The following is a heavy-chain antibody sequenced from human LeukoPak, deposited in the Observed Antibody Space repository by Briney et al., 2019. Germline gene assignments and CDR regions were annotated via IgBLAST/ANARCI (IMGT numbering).Heavy chain of an antibody. V-gene: IGHV3-21*01. CDR2: ITSSSTYI. J-gene: IGHJ4*02. CDR3: AKNRGLPL. CDR1: GFTFSSYN. Sequence: PGGSLRLSCAASGFTFSSYNMNWVRQAPGKGLEWVSSITSSSTYIYYADSVRGRFTISRDNAKNSLYLQMNSLRAEDTAVYFCAKNRGLPLWGQGTLVTVSS.